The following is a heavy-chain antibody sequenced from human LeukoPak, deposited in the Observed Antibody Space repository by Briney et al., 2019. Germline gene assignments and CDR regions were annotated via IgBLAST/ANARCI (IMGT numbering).Heavy chain of an antibody. V-gene: IGHV3-23*01. Sequence: GGSLRLSCAASGFTFSNYALIWVRQGPVKGLEWVSAIRGSGLTTFYADFVKGRFTISRDNSKNTLYLQMNSLRAEDTAVYYCARDPNGDYIGAFDFWGQGTKVTVSS. J-gene: IGHJ3*01. CDR1: GFTFSNYA. CDR2: IRGSGLTT. CDR3: ARDPNGDYIGAFDF. D-gene: IGHD4-17*01.